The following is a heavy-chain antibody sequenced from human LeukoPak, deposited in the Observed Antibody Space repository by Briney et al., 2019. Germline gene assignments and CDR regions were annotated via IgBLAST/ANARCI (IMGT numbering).Heavy chain of an antibody. V-gene: IGHV3-11*04. D-gene: IGHD6-19*01. CDR3: ARSTIAVAGHDAFDI. Sequence: GGSLRLSCAASGFTFSDYYMSWIRQAPGKGLEWVSYISSSGSTIYYADSVKGRFTISRDNAKNSLYLQMNSLRAEDTAVYYCARSTIAVAGHDAFDIWGQGTMVTVSS. CDR2: ISSSGSTI. J-gene: IGHJ3*02. CDR1: GFTFSDYY.